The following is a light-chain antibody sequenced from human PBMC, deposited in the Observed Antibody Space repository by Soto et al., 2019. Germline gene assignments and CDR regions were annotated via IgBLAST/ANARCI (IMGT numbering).Light chain of an antibody. J-gene: IGKJ1*01. V-gene: IGKV2-24*01. CDR1: QSLAFRDGNIY. CDR3: AEAALRPQS. Sequence: DIVLTQTPLSLVVTLGQPASISCKSSQSLAFRDGNIYLNLLQQRPGQPPRLLIYKTSNRFCGVPDRCSGSGAGTEFTLNISEVEAEDVGVYYCAEAALRPQSFGQGTKVEIK. CDR2: KTS.